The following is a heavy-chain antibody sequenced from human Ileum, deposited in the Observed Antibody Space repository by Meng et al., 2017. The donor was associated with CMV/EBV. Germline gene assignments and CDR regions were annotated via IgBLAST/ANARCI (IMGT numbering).Heavy chain of an antibody. J-gene: IGHJ2*01. V-gene: IGHV4-31*02. CDR3: ARDVTTTYWFFEL. CDR1: GGSISSGSDY. Sequence: SGGSISSGSDYWSWIRQHPGKGPEWIGYIYYGGRTSYNPSLRSRVTISIDTSKNQFSLKLSSVTAAETAVYYCARDVTTTYWFFELWGRGTLVTVSS. D-gene: IGHD1/OR15-1a*01. CDR2: IYYGGRT.